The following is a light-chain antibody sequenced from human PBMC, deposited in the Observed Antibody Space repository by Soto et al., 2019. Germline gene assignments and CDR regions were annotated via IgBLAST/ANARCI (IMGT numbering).Light chain of an antibody. CDR2: DAS. V-gene: IGKV1-5*01. J-gene: IGKJ2*01. CDR1: QTTNTW. Sequence: DIQMTQFPSTLSASVGDRVTITCWASQTTNTWLAWYQQKPGTAPKLLIYDASSLEDGVPSRFSASGSGTEFTLTISSLQPDDLATYYCQQYISYPYTFGQGTKVEIK. CDR3: QQYISYPYT.